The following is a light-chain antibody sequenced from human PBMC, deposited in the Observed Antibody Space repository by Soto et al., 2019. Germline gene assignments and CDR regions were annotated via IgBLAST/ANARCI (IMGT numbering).Light chain of an antibody. CDR3: QQYNDFQSP. CDR1: QIIGSW. CDR2: KAT. V-gene: IGKV1-5*03. J-gene: IGKJ2*01. Sequence: DIQMTQSPSTLSASVGDGVTITCRASQIIGSWLAWYQQKPGKAPKLLIYKATNLQSGVPSRFSGSGSGTDFRLTISSLQPEDSATYFCQQYNDFQSPFGPGTKLEI.